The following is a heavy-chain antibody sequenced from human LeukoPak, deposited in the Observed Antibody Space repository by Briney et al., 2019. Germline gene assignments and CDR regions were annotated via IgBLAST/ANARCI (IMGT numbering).Heavy chain of an antibody. Sequence: ASVKVSCKASEYTFTSYYMHWVRQAPGQGLEWLGWINPSSGGTNYVQKFQGRVTMTRDTSISTAYMELSRLTSDDTAVYYCARDHTLTVAPNFFDPWGQGTLVTVSS. D-gene: IGHD6-19*01. CDR3: ARDHTLTVAPNFFDP. CDR1: EYTFTSYY. J-gene: IGHJ5*01. CDR2: INPSSGGT. V-gene: IGHV1-2*02.